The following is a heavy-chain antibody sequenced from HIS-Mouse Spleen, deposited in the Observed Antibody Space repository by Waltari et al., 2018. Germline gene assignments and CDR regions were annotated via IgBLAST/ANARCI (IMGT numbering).Heavy chain of an antibody. CDR2: LIPLLGIA. J-gene: IGHJ3*02. Sequence: QVQLVQSGAEVKKPGSSVKVSCKASGGTFSSYAISWVRQAPGQGLEWMGRLIPLLGIANYAQKFQGRVTITAEKSTSTAYMELSSLRSEDTAVYYCARDSAGDAFDIWGQGTMVTVSS. CDR3: ARDSAGDAFDI. V-gene: IGHV1-69*04. D-gene: IGHD6-13*01. CDR1: GGTFSSYA.